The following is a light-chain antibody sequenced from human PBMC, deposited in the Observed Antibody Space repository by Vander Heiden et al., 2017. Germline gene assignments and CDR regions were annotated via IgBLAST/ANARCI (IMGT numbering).Light chain of an antibody. CDR3: QQRSNGPPSLT. J-gene: IGKJ4*01. CDR1: QSVSSH. Sequence: EIVLTQSPATLSLSPGERATLSCRASQSVSSHLGWYQQKPGQAPRLLIYDASNRATGIQARFSGSGSGTDFTLTISSLEPEDFAVYYCQQRSNGPPSLTFGGGTKVEI. CDR2: DAS. V-gene: IGKV3-11*01.